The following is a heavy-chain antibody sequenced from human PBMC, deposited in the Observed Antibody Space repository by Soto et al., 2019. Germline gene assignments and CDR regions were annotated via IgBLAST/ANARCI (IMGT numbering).Heavy chain of an antibody. CDR2: IGGSGRNT. D-gene: IGHD3-9*01. CDR1: GFTFSNHA. CDR3: ARVLRYFDTPYGMDV. Sequence: EVQLLESGAGLVQPGGSLKLSCAASGFTFSNHAMSWVRQAPGKGLEWVSGIGGSGRNTYYADSVKGRFTISRDNSQNTLFLQMNSLRAEDTAEYYCARVLRYFDTPYGMDVWGQGTTVTVSS. J-gene: IGHJ6*02. V-gene: IGHV3-23*01.